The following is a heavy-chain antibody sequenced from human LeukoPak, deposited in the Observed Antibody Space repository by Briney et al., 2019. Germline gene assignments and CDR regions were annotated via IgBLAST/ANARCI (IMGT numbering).Heavy chain of an antibody. J-gene: IGHJ5*02. D-gene: IGHD3-10*01. CDR3: AADRQEGGSGSYWFDP. CDR2: VYYSGST. CDR1: GGSITTYY. V-gene: IGHV4-59*01. Sequence: SGTLSLTCTISGGSITTYYWSWIRQPAGKGLEWIGNVYYSGSTTYNPPLKTRVTISVDTSKNQFSLRLTSLTAADTAVYYCAADRQEGGSGSYWFDPWGQGTLVTVSS.